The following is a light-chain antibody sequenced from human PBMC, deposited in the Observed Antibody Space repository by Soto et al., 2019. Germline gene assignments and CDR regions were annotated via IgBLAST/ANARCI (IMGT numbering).Light chain of an antibody. CDR1: SSDVGGYNY. V-gene: IGLV2-8*01. CDR2: EVN. Sequence: QSVLTQPPSASGSPGQSVTISCTGTSSDVGGYNYVSWFQQHPGKAPKLIIHEVNQRPSGVPDRFSGSKSGNTASLTVSGLQAEDEADYYCQSYDSSLSGSFFGTGTKLTVL. CDR3: QSYDSSLSGSF. J-gene: IGLJ1*01.